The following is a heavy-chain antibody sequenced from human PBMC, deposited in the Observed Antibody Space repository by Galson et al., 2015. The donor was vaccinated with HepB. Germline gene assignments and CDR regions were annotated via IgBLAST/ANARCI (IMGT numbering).Heavy chain of an antibody. CDR2: ISYDGSNK. CDR3: ARSNIPGIAAAGFDY. J-gene: IGHJ4*02. CDR1: GFTFSSYA. V-gene: IGHV3-30*04. D-gene: IGHD6-13*01. Sequence: SLRLSCAASGFTFSSYAMHWVRQAPGKGLEWVAVISYDGSNKYYADSVKGRFTISRDNSKNTLYLQMNSLRAEDTAVYYCARSNIPGIAAAGFDYWGQGTLVTVSS.